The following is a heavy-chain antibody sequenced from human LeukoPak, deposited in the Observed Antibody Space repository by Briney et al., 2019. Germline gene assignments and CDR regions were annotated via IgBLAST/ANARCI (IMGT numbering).Heavy chain of an antibody. D-gene: IGHD2-21*02. CDR3: ARDAGVCCGGDGPGAFDI. J-gene: IGHJ3*02. CDR1: GGSISSGSYY. V-gene: IGHV4-61*02. Sequence: PSETLSLTCTVSGGSISSGSYYWSWIRQPAGKGLEWIGRIYTSGSTNYNPSLKSRVTISVDTSKNQFSLKLSSVTAADTAVYYCARDAGVCCGGDGPGAFDIWGQGTMVTVSS. CDR2: IYTSGST.